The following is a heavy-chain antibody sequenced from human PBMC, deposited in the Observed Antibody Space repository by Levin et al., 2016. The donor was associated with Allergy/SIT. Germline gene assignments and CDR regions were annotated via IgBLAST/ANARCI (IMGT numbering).Heavy chain of an antibody. D-gene: IGHD6-13*01. J-gene: IGHJ5*02. CDR2: VYSNGKT. Sequence: SETLSLTCTVSGGSISSDAYYWSWIRQHPGKGLEWIGFVYSNGKTYYNSSLKSRLTISLDTSKNQFSLKLSSVTAADTAVYYCARVCIAAAGRGWFDPWGQGTLVTVSS. V-gene: IGHV4-31*03. CDR3: ARVCIAAAGRGWFDP. CDR1: GGSISSDAYY.